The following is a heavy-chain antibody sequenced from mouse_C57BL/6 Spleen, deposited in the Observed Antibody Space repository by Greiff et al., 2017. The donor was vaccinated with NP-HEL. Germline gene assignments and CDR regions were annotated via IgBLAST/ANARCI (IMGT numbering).Heavy chain of an antibody. CDR2: IYPGDGDT. J-gene: IGHJ2*01. V-gene: IGHV1-80*01. CDR1: GYAFSSYW. Sequence: QVQLQQSGAELVKPGASVKISCKASGYAFSSYWMNWVKQRPGKGLEWIGQIYPGDGDTNYNGKFKGKATLTADKSSSTAYMQLSSLTSEDSAVYFCARGDYGSRYYFDYWGQGTTLTVSS. D-gene: IGHD1-1*01. CDR3: ARGDYGSRYYFDY.